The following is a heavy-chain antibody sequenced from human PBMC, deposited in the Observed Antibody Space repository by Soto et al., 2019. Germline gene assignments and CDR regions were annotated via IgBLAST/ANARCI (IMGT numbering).Heavy chain of an antibody. CDR3: AKNEGYSSGWYLD. J-gene: IGHJ4*02. Sequence: EVQQLESGGGLVQPGGSLRLSCAASGFTFSSYGMSWVRQAPGKGLEWVSAISGSGGSTYNADSVKGRFTISRDSSKNTLYLQMNSLRAEDTAVYYCAKNEGYSSGWYLDWGQGTLVTVSS. CDR1: GFTFSSYG. V-gene: IGHV3-23*01. CDR2: ISGSGGST. D-gene: IGHD6-19*01.